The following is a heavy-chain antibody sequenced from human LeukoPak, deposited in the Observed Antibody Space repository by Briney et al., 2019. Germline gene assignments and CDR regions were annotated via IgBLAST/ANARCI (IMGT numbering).Heavy chain of an antibody. CDR3: ARGLPRITIFGVVPNWFDP. CDR1: GGSFSGYY. Sequence: SETLSLTCAVYGGSFSGYYWSWIRQPPGKGLEWIGEINHSGSTNYNPPLKSRVTISVDTSKNQFSLKLGSVTAADTAVYYCARGLPRITIFGVVPNWFDPWGQGTLVTVSS. CDR2: INHSGST. J-gene: IGHJ5*02. D-gene: IGHD3-3*01. V-gene: IGHV4-34*01.